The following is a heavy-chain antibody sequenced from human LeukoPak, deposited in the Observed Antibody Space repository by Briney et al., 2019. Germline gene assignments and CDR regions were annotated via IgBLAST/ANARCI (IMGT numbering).Heavy chain of an antibody. V-gene: IGHV4-59*12. J-gene: IGHJ5*02. D-gene: IGHD1-1*01. Sequence: SETLSLTCTVSGGSIGSYYWSWIRQPPGKGLEWIGYIYYSGRTYYNPSLRSRVTISVDTSKNQFSLTLNSVTAADTAVYYCARDSMRIQTGTTPWGQGTLVTVSS. CDR3: ARDSMRIQTGTTP. CDR1: GGSIGSYY. CDR2: IYYSGRT.